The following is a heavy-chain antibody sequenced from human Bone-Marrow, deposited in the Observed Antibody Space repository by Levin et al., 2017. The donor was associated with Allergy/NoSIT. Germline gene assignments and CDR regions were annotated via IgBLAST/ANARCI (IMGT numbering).Heavy chain of an antibody. J-gene: IGHJ4*02. V-gene: IGHV3-21*06. CDR3: ARDLVITGGRSPFDQ. CDR2: ISGGSDYI. Sequence: GESLKISCAASGFTFSTFGMNWVRQAPGKGLEWVAYISGGSDYIYYAESLQGRFTISRDNAKNSLDLQVNSLRAEDTAVYYCARDLVITGGRSPFDQWGQGTLVTVAS. D-gene: IGHD1-26*01. CDR1: GFTFSTFG.